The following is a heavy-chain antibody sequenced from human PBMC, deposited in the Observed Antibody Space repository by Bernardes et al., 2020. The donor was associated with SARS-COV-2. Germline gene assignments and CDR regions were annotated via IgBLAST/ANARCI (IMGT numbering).Heavy chain of an antibody. CDR1: GITFSGYW. Sequence: WESLRLSCAASGITFSGYWVLWVRQATGKGLVWVLRIHIDGSSTTYADSVKGRFTISRDNAKNTLYLQRNSLTAEDTAVYYCAREGGGGYGSGLDYWGQGTLVTVSS. D-gene: IGHD5-12*01. CDR2: IHIDGSST. V-gene: IGHV3-74*01. J-gene: IGHJ4*02. CDR3: AREGGGGYGSGLDY.